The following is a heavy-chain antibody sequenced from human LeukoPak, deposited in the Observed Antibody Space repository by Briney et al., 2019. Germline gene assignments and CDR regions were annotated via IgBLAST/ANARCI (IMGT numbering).Heavy chain of an antibody. CDR3: ARDGSSPSLPNQNYYYYYYMDV. Sequence: ASVKVSCKASGGTFSSYAISWVRQAPGQGLEWMGGIIPIFGTANYAQKFQGRVTITADKSTSTAYMELSSLRSEDTAVYYCARDGSSPSLPNQNYYYYYYMDVWGKGTTVTVSS. CDR1: GGTFSSYA. J-gene: IGHJ6*03. CDR2: IIPIFGTA. D-gene: IGHD6-6*01. V-gene: IGHV1-69*06.